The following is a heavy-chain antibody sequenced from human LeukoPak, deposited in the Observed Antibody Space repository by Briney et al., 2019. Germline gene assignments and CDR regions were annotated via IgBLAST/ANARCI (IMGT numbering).Heavy chain of an antibody. CDR3: ARTGRGWLRFNPLDDWFDP. V-gene: IGHV1-2*04. Sequence: ASVKASCKASGYTVTGYYMHWERQGTGQGLEWVGWINPNSGGTNYAQKFQGWVTMTRDTSISTAYMELSRLRSDDTAVYYCARTGRGWLRFNPLDDWFDPWGQGTLVTVSS. J-gene: IGHJ5*02. CDR1: GYTVTGYY. D-gene: IGHD5-12*01. CDR2: INPNSGGT.